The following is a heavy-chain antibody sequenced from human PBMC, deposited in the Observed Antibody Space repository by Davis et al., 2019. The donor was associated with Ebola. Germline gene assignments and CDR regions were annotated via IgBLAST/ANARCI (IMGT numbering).Heavy chain of an antibody. V-gene: IGHV3-11*01. J-gene: IGHJ3*02. Sequence: GESLKISCAASGFTSSDYYMSWIRQAPGKGLEWVSYISSSGSTIYYADSVKGRFTISRDNAKNSLYLQMNSLRAEDTAVYYCARDSDYYDSSGYYYVRAFDIWGQGTMVTGSS. CDR2: ISSSGSTI. D-gene: IGHD3-22*01. CDR3: ARDSDYYDSSGYYYVRAFDI. CDR1: GFTSSDYY.